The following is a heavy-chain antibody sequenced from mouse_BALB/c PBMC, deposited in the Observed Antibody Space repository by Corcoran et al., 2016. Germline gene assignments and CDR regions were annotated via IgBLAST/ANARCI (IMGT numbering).Heavy chain of an antibody. J-gene: IGHJ4*01. CDR3: ARIGYYAMYY. V-gene: IGHV1-26*01. Sequence: EVQLQQSGPELVKPGASVKISCKASGYSFTGYYMHWVKQSHVKSLEWIGRINPYNGATSYNQNFKDKASLTVDKSSSTAYMELHSLTSEDSAVYYCARIGYYAMYYWGQGTSVTVSS. CDR1: GYSFTGYY. CDR2: INPYNGAT.